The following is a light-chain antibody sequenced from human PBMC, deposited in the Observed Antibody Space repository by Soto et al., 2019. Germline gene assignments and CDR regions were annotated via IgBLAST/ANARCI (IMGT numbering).Light chain of an antibody. Sequence: EIVLTQSPGTLSLSPGERATLSCRASQSVSNNYLAWYQQKPGQAPRLLIYGASSRASDIPDRFSGSGSGTDLTLTISRLEAEDFAVYYCQQYGTSPWWTFGQGTKVEI. CDR3: QQYGTSPWWT. V-gene: IGKV3-20*01. J-gene: IGKJ1*01. CDR2: GAS. CDR1: QSVSNNY.